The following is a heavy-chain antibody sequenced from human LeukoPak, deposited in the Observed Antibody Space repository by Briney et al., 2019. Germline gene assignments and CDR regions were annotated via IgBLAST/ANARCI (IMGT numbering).Heavy chain of an antibody. CDR3: TRENRPFCPFAF. D-gene: IGHD2/OR15-2a*01. J-gene: IGHJ4*02. CDR1: GGSIDITNY. V-gene: IGHV4-4*02. CDR2: ISHDGTT. Sequence: SETLSLTCGVSGGSIDITNYWRWVRQAPGRGLEWIGGISHDGTTNYNSSLRSRVAMSFDRANNQFSLSLTSVTAADTAVYYCTRENRPFCPFAFWGQGVLVTVSS.